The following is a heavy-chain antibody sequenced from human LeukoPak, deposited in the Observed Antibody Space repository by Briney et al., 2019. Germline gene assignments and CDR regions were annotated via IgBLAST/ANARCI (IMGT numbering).Heavy chain of an antibody. CDR1: GGSISSNNYY. Sequence: SETLSLTCTVSGGSISSNNYYWGWIRQPPGEGLQWIGSINYSANTYYNPSLKSRVTISVDTSKNQFSLKLTSVTAADTAVYYCARQFFTSQGGFDPWGHGTLVTVSS. CDR3: ARQFFTSQGGFDP. J-gene: IGHJ5*02. CDR2: INYSANT. V-gene: IGHV4-39*01. D-gene: IGHD3-16*01.